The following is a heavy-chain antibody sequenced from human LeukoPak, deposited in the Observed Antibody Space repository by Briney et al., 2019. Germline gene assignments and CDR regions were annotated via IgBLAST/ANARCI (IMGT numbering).Heavy chain of an antibody. V-gene: IGHV1-2*02. CDR1: GYTFTGYY. J-gene: IGHJ5*02. D-gene: IGHD6-13*01. CDR3: ARHPVVAAATNWLDP. CDR2: INPNSGGT. Sequence: ASVKVSCKASGYTFTGYYMHWVRQAPGQGLEWMGWINPNSGGTNYAQKFQGRVTMTRDTSISTAYMELSRLRSDDTAVYYCARHPVVAAATNWLDPWGQGTLVTVSS.